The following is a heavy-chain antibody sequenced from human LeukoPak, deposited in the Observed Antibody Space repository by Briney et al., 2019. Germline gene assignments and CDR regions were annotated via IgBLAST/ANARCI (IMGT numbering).Heavy chain of an antibody. J-gene: IGHJ4*02. CDR3: ARGSSWLRQPVDY. V-gene: IGHV3-64*01. D-gene: IGHD6-13*01. CDR1: GFTFSSYA. Sequence: PGESLRLSCAASGFTFSSYAMHWVRQAPGKGLEYVSAISSNGGSTYYANSVKGRFTISRDNSKNTLYLQMGSLRAEDMAVYYCARGSSWLRQPVDYWGQGTLVTVSS. CDR2: ISSNGGST.